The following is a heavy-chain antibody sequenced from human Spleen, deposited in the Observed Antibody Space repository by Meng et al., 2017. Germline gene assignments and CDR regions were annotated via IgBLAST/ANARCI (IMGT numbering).Heavy chain of an antibody. CDR3: ARGPTTMAHDFDY. J-gene: IGHJ4*02. CDR2: INHSGST. Sequence: QVQLQQVGAGLLKPSETLSLTCAVYGGSFSGYYWSWIRQPPGKGLEWIGEINHSGSTNYNPSLESRATISVDTSQNNLSLKLSSVTAADSAVYYCARGPTTMAHDFDYWGQGTLVTVSS. D-gene: IGHD4-11*01. CDR1: GGSFSGYY. V-gene: IGHV4-34*01.